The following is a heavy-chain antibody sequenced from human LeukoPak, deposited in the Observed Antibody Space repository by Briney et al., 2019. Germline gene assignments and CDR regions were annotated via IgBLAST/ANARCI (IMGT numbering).Heavy chain of an antibody. V-gene: IGHV4-4*07. CDR3: ARSILRYFDWLRPNWFDP. CDR1: GGSISSYN. CDR2: IYTSGST. Sequence: SEPLSLTCTVSGGSISSYNWSWIRQPAGKGLEWIGRIYTSGSTNYNPSLKSRVTMSVDTSKNQFSLKLISVTAADTAVYYCARSILRYFDWLRPNWFDPWGQGTLVTVSS. J-gene: IGHJ5*02. D-gene: IGHD3-9*01.